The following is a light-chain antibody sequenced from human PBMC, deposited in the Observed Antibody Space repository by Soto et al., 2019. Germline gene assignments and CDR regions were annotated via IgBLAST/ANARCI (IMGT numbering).Light chain of an antibody. J-gene: IGLJ1*01. Sequence: QSALTQPPSASGSPGQSVTISCTGTSSDVGGYNYVSWYQQHPGKAPKLMIYEVSKRPSGVPDRFSGSKSGNTACLTVSGLQAEDEADYYCSSYAGSNNLNVFGTGTKVTVL. V-gene: IGLV2-8*01. CDR1: SSDVGGYNY. CDR2: EVS. CDR3: SSYAGSNNLNV.